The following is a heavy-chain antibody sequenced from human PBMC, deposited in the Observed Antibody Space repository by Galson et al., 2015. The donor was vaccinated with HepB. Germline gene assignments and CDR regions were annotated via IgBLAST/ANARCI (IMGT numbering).Heavy chain of an antibody. CDR2: IRYDGSNK. D-gene: IGHD4-17*01. J-gene: IGHJ2*01. CDR3: ARTYGDYAYWYFDL. V-gene: IGHV3-30*02. CDR1: GFTFSSYG. Sequence: SLRLSCAASGFTFSSYGMHWVRQAPGKGLEWVAFIRYDGSNKYYADSVKGRFTISRDNSKNTLYLQMNSLRAEDTAVYYGARTYGDYAYWYFDLWGRGTLVTVSS.